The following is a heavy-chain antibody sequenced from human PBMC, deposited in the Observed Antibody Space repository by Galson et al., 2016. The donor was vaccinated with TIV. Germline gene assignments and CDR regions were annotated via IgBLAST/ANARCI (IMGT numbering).Heavy chain of an antibody. CDR3: ARETGCGGDCYYFDY. CDR1: GFTFRRHA. J-gene: IGHJ4*02. Sequence: SLRLSCAASGFTFRRHAMHWVRQAPGKGLEWVADISYDGINKYYADSVKGRFTVSRDNSKSTLYLQLNSLRTEDTAVYYCARETGCGGDCYYFDYWGQGALVTVSS. V-gene: IGHV3-30*07. CDR2: ISYDGINK. D-gene: IGHD2-21*02.